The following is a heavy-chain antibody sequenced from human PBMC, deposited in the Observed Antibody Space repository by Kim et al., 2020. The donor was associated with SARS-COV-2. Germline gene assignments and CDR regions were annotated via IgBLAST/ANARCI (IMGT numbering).Heavy chain of an antibody. CDR1: GGSFSGYY. V-gene: IGHV4-34*01. J-gene: IGHJ3*02. D-gene: IGHD3-10*01. Sequence: SETLSLTCAVYGGSFSGYYWSWIRQPPGKGLEWIGEINHSGSTNYNPSLKSRVTISVDTSKNQFSLKLSSVTAADTAVYYCAIRRSRWFGDDAFDIWGQG. CDR3: AIRRSRWFGDDAFDI. CDR2: INHSGST.